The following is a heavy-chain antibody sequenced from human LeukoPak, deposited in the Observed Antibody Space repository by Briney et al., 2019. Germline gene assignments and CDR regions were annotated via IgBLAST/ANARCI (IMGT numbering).Heavy chain of an antibody. D-gene: IGHD3-16*01. J-gene: IGHJ6*03. CDR3: ARGLRGSRLRYYYYMDV. CDR1: GGSISSSSYY. CDR2: IYYSGST. Sequence: SETLSLTCTVSGGSISSSSYYWGWIRQPPGKGLEWIGSIYYSGSTYYNPSLKSRVTISVDTAKNHFSLKLSSVTAADTAVYYCARGLRGSRLRYYYYMDVWGKGTTVTVSS. V-gene: IGHV4-39*02.